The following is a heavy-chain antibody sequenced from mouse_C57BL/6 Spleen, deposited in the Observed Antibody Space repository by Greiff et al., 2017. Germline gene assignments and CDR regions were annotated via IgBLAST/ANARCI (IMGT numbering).Heavy chain of an antibody. Sequence: EVMLVESGGGLVKPGGSLKLSCAASGFTFSSYAMSWVRQTPEKRLEWVATISDGGSYTYYPDNVKGRFTISRDNAKNNLYLQMSHLKSEDTAMYYCARGGITTVCDYWGQGTTLTVSS. CDR2: ISDGGSYT. V-gene: IGHV5-4*03. J-gene: IGHJ2*01. CDR1: GFTFSSYA. D-gene: IGHD1-1*01. CDR3: ARGGITTVCDY.